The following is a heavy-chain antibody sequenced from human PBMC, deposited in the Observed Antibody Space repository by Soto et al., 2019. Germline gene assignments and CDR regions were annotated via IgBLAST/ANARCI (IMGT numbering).Heavy chain of an antibody. D-gene: IGHD1-1*01. Sequence: PSETLSLTCTVSGGSISSSNYYWGWIRQPPGKGLEWIGSIYYSGSTYYNPSLKSRVTISVDTSKNQFSLKLSSVTAADTAVYYCAVHSKARTTVDECGQETLVTVSS. CDR2: IYYSGST. V-gene: IGHV4-39*01. J-gene: IGHJ4*02. CDR3: AVHSKARTTVDE. CDR1: GGSISSSNYY.